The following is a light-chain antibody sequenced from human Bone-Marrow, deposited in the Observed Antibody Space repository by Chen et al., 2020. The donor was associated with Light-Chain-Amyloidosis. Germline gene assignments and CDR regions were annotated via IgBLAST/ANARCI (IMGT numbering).Light chain of an antibody. CDR3: CSYAGSTTYIV. CDR2: NVT. V-gene: IGLV2-23*02. J-gene: IGLJ2*01. CDR1: SRDVGSFNL. Sequence: QSALTQPASVSGSPGQSINISCTGTSRDVGSFNLVTWYQQHPGKAPKLMIFNVTKRPSGVSNRFSGSKSGNTASRTISGHQADDEADYYCCSYAGSTTYIVFVGGTKLTVL.